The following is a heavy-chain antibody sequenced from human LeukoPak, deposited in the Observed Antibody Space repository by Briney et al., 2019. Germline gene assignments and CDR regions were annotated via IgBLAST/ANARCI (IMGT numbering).Heavy chain of an antibody. CDR3: ASLGN. CDR1: GFPISSYW. V-gene: IGHV3-7*01. Sequence: PGGSLRLSCVTSGFPISSYWLNWVRQAPGKGLEWAANIKPDGSEKFYVDSVKGRFTISRDNAKNSLYLQMNSLRADDTAVYYCASLGNWGQGSLVTVSS. D-gene: IGHD1-1*01. CDR2: IKPDGSEK. J-gene: IGHJ4*02.